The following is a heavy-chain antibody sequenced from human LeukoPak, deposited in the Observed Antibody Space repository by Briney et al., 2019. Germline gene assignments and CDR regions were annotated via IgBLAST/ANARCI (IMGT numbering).Heavy chain of an antibody. CDR2: IIPIFGTA. J-gene: IGHJ4*02. V-gene: IGHV1-69*13. CDR1: GGTFSSYA. D-gene: IGHD1-26*01. Sequence: SVTVSCTASGGTFSSYAISWVRQAPGQGLEWMGGIIPIFGTANYAQKFQGRVTITADESTSTAYMELSSLRSEGTAVYYCARDRGSYPYFDYWGQGTLVTVSS. CDR3: ARDRGSYPYFDY.